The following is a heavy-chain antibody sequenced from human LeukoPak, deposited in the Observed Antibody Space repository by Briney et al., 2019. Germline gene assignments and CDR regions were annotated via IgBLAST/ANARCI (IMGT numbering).Heavy chain of an antibody. CDR1: GFTFSSYA. Sequence: GRSLRLSCAASGFTFSSYAMHWVRQAPGKGLEWVAVISYDGSNKYYADSVKGRFTISRDNSKNTLYLQMNSLRAEDTAVYYCAKDLVRYYDSSGYSWGQGTLVTVSS. J-gene: IGHJ5*02. CDR2: ISYDGSNK. CDR3: AKDLVRYYDSSGYS. V-gene: IGHV3-30*04. D-gene: IGHD3-22*01.